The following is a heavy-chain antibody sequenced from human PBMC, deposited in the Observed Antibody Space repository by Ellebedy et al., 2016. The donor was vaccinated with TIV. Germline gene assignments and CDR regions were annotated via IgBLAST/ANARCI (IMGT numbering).Heavy chain of an antibody. CDR1: GDSVPSNSAG. D-gene: IGHD6-13*01. CDR2: TYYRSKWYN. Sequence: LRLSCAISGDSVPSNSAGWNWIRQSPSRGLEGLGRTYYRSKWYNDYAVSVKSRITINPDTSKNHFSLQLNSVTPEDTAVYYCARRSSRNVMDVWGQGTTVTVSS. J-gene: IGHJ6*02. V-gene: IGHV6-1*01. CDR3: ARRSSRNVMDV.